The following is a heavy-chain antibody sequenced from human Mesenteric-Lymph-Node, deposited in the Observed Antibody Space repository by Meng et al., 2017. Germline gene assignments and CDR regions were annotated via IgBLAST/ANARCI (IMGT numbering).Heavy chain of an antibody. J-gene: IGHJ4*02. CDR2: IHHSGSA. CDR1: GGSISSGDYY. D-gene: IGHD2-21*01. Sequence: QVQLQESGPGLVKPSQTLSLTCTVSGGSISSGDYYWSWIRQPPGKGLEWIRYIHHSGSAYYNPSLKSRVSISVDTSKNQFSLNLNSMTAADTAVYYCASFDHIPRRNYFDYWGQGTLVTVSS. V-gene: IGHV4-30-4*01. CDR3: ASFDHIPRRNYFDY.